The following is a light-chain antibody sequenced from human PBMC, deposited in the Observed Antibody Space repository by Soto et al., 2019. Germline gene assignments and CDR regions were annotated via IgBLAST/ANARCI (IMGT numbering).Light chain of an antibody. CDR2: DAS. Sequence: EIVLTQSPGTLSLSPGERDTLSCRASQRLFNGYLACFQQKPGQAPRLLIYDASSRAAGVPDRVTCGGSGTDVSLTISELEPDDFALYFCQQYERPPYAFGQGTKVDIK. CDR3: QQYERPPYA. CDR1: QRLFNGY. V-gene: IGKV3-20*01. J-gene: IGKJ2*01.